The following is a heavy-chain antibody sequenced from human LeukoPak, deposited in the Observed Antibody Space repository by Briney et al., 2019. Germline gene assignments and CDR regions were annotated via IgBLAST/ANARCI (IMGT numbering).Heavy chain of an antibody. CDR3: AAGIVGATSFDY. Sequence: ASVKVSCKVSGYTLTELSMHWVRQAPGKGLEWMGGFDPGDGETIYAQKFQGRVTMTEDTSTDTAYMELSSLRSEDTAVYYCAAGIVGATSFDYWGQGTLVTVSS. V-gene: IGHV1-24*01. CDR2: FDPGDGET. D-gene: IGHD1-26*01. J-gene: IGHJ4*02. CDR1: GYTLTELS.